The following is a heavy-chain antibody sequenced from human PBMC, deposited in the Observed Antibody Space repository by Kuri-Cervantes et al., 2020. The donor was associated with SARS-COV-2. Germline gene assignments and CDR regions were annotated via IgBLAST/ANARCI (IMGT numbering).Heavy chain of an antibody. Sequence: GSLRLSCKGSGYSFTSYWIGWVRQMPGKGLEWMGIIYPGDSDTRYSPSFQGQVTISADKSISTAYLQWSSLKASDAAMYYCARLTGLGYCSGGSCHGWFDPWGQGTLVTVSS. CDR1: GYSFTSYW. V-gene: IGHV5-51*01. J-gene: IGHJ5*02. CDR2: IYPGDSDT. D-gene: IGHD2-15*01. CDR3: ARLTGLGYCSGGSCHGWFDP.